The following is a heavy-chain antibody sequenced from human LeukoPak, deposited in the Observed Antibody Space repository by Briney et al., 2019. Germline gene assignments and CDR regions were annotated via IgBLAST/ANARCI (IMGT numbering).Heavy chain of an antibody. CDR2: IIPIFGTA. CDR1: GDTFSNYA. J-gene: IGHJ4*02. D-gene: IGHD5-24*01. Sequence: SVKVSCKASGDTFSNYAISWVRQAPGQGLEWMGGIIPIFGTAKYAQKFQGRGTITADTSTSTDYMELSSLSSEDTAVYYCARAGWLQYYYFDYWGQGTLVTVSS. V-gene: IGHV1-69*06. CDR3: ARAGWLQYYYFDY.